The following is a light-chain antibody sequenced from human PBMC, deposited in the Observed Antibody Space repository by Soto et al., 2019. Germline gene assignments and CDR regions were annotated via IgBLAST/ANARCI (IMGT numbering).Light chain of an antibody. CDR3: CSYAGGSTYV. CDR2: EGS. V-gene: IGLV2-23*01. CDR1: SSDVGSYNL. Sequence: QLVLTQPASVSGSPGQSITISCTGTSSDVGSYNLFSWYQQHPGKAPKLIIYEGSKRPSGVSNRFSGSKSGNTASLTISGLQAEDESDYYRCSYAGGSTYVFGTGTKLTVL. J-gene: IGLJ1*01.